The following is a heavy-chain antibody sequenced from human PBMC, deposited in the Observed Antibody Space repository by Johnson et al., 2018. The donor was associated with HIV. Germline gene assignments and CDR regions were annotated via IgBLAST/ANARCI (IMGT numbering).Heavy chain of an antibody. CDR3: TTDLPYCSGHDCYNAFVL. V-gene: IGHV3-15*01. J-gene: IGHJ3*01. CDR2: IKRKTDGGTP. Sequence: EVQLVESGGGLVKPGGSLKVSCAASGFTFSNVWMHWVRQAPGKGLEWVGRIKRKTDGGTPDYAAPVKGKFTISRDDSKNTLYLEMNSLKTEDTAVYYCTTDLPYCSGHDCYNAFVLWGQGTTVIVSS. D-gene: IGHD2-15*01. CDR1: GFTFSNVW.